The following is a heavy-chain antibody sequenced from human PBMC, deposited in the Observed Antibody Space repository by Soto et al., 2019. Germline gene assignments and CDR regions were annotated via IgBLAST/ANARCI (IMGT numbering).Heavy chain of an antibody. CDR1: GYTFTSYG. V-gene: IGHV1-69*13. J-gene: IGHJ6*02. D-gene: IGHD3-3*01. CDR2: IIPIFGTA. Sequence: SVKVSCKASGYTFTSYGISWVRQAPGQGLEWMGGIIPIFGTANYAQKFQGRVTITADESTSTAYMELSSLRSEDTAEYYCGRDKITIFGVVMVYCGMDVWGQGTTVTVS. CDR3: GRDKITIFGVVMVYCGMDV.